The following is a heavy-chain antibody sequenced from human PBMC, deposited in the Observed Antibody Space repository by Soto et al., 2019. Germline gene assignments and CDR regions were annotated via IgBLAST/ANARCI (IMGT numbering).Heavy chain of an antibody. V-gene: IGHV4-4*02. Sequence: PSETLSLTCAVSGGSISSSNWWSWVRQPPGKGLEWIGEIYHSGSTNYNPSLKSRVTISVDKSKNQFSLKLSSVTAADTAVYYCARDGDDIAARRKYYFDYWGQGTLVTVSS. CDR1: GGSISSSNW. J-gene: IGHJ4*02. CDR3: ARDGDDIAARRKYYFDY. CDR2: IYHSGST. D-gene: IGHD6-6*01.